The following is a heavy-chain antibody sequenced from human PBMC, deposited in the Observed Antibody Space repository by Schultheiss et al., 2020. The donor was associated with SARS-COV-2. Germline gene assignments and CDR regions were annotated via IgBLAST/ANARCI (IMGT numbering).Heavy chain of an antibody. CDR1: GYTFTSYG. Sequence: ASVKVSCKASGYTFTSYGISWVRQAPGQGLEWMGWISAYNGNTNYAQKLQGRVTITADESTSTAYMELSSLRSEDTAVYYCARVGHVTSPPHSRNPQYYWGQGTQVTVSS. CDR3: ARVGHVTSPPHSRNPQYY. D-gene: IGHD3-16*01. J-gene: IGHJ4*02. CDR2: ISAYNGNT. V-gene: IGHV1-18*01.